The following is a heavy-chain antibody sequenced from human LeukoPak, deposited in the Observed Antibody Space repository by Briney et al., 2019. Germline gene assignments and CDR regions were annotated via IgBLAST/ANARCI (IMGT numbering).Heavy chain of an antibody. J-gene: IGHJ4*02. CDR2: INPSGGST. CDR3: ARTTTWIQLWDYYFDY. V-gene: IGHV1-46*01. Sequence: ASVKVSCKASGYTFTSYYMHWVRQAPGQGLEWMGIINPSGGSTSYAQKFQGRVTMTRDTSTSTVYMKLSSLRSEDTAVYYCARTTTWIQLWDYYFDYWGQGTLVTVSS. D-gene: IGHD5-18*01. CDR1: GYTFTSYY.